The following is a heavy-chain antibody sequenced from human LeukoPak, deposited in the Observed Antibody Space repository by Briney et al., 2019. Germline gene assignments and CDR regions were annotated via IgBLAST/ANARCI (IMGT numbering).Heavy chain of an antibody. V-gene: IGHV4-59*01. J-gene: IGHJ6*03. Sequence: PSETLSLTCTVSGGSISSYYWSWIRQPPGKGLEWIGYIYYSGSTNHNPSLKSRVTTSVDTSKNQFSLKLSSVTAADTAVYYCARVVYSGYDFRGAMDVWGKGTTVTVSS. D-gene: IGHD5-12*01. CDR1: GGSISSYY. CDR2: IYYSGST. CDR3: ARVVYSGYDFRGAMDV.